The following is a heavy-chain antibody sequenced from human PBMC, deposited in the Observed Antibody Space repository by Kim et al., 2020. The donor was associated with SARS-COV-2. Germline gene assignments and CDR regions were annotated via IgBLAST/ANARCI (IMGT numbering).Heavy chain of an antibody. Sequence: YSPSFQGQVNISADKSISTAYLQWSSLKASDTAMYYCARRGIGLYYYGMDVWGQGTTVTVSS. V-gene: IGHV5-51*01. CDR3: ARRGIGLYYYGMDV. J-gene: IGHJ6*02. D-gene: IGHD3-16*01.